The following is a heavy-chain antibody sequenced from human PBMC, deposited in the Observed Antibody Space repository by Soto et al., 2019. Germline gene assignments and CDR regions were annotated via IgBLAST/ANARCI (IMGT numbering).Heavy chain of an antibody. CDR3: AHRQMWGTNWNAGYFDC. D-gene: IGHD1-1*01. CDR2: IYWDDDK. V-gene: IGHV2-5*02. CDR1: GFSLSTSGVG. Sequence: QITLKESGPTLVKPTQTLTLTCTFSGFSLSTSGVGVGWIRQSPGKALEWLAFIYWDDDKRYSPSLKTRLTIAKDTYRNQVVLTMTNMDPVDTGTSYCAHRQMWGTNWNAGYFDCWGQGTLVTVSS. J-gene: IGHJ4*02.